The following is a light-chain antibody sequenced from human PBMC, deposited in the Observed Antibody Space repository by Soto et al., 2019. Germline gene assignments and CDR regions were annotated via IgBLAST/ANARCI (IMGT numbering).Light chain of an antibody. J-gene: IGKJ2*01. CDR1: QSISTW. CDR2: RAS. CDR3: QQYYTYPYT. V-gene: IGKV1-5*03. Sequence: DIQMTQSPSTLSASVGDRVTITCRASQSISTWLAWYQQKPGKAPKLLIYRASSLESGGPSRFSGSGSGTEFTLTISSLQPDDFASYYCQQYYTYPYTFGQGTKLEI.